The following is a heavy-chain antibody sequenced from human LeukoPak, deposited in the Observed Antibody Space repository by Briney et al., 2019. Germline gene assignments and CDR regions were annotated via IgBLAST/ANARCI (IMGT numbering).Heavy chain of an antibody. Sequence: GGSLRLSCAASGFTFDDYAMHWVRQAPGKGLEWVSGISWNSGSMGYADSVKGRFTISRDNAKNSLYLQMNSLRAEDTALYYCTALYDSSSPDYWGQGTLVTVSS. CDR3: TALYDSSSPDY. CDR2: ISWNSGSM. J-gene: IGHJ4*02. D-gene: IGHD3-22*01. V-gene: IGHV3-9*01. CDR1: GFTFDDYA.